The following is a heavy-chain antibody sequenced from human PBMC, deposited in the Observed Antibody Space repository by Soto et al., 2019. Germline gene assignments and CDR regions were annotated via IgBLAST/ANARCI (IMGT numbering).Heavy chain of an antibody. CDR2: ISGSGGNT. J-gene: IGHJ3*02. CDR1: GFTFSSYA. D-gene: IGHD1-26*01. Sequence: EVQVLESGGGLVQPGGSLRLSCAASGFTFSSYAMSWVRQAPGKGLEWVSTISGSGGNTYYADSVKGRFTISRDNSKNTLYLQMNSRRGEDTAIYYCAKDRGSGNYGVHAFDIWGQGTMVTVSS. V-gene: IGHV3-23*01. CDR3: AKDRGSGNYGVHAFDI.